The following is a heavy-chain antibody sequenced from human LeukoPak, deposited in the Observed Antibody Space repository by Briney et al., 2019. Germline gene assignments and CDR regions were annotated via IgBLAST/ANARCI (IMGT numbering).Heavy chain of an antibody. CDR3: ARALGAFEM. J-gene: IGHJ3*02. D-gene: IGHD3-16*02. CDR1: GGSIRSYY. Sequence: SDTLSLTCTVSGGSIRSYYSSWIRQPPRKGLEGTGDICYSGSTNYNPSHKSPVTISQDTPKHQLSLKLNSVTLAHPPRYYCARALGAFEMWGEGTMVTVSS. CDR2: ICYSGST. V-gene: IGHV4-59*12.